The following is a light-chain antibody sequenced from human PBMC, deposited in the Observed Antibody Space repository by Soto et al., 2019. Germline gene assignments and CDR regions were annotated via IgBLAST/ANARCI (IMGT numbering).Light chain of an antibody. CDR1: QDIGHS. J-gene: IGKJ5*01. Sequence: DIQMTQSPSSLSASVGDSVTFTVRASQDIGHSLAWYQQKPGKPIQLLIYGASTLHSGVPARFSGSGSGTEFTLTISSLQPDDFATYYCQQYNTYSTFGQGTRLEIK. CDR3: QQYNTYST. V-gene: IGKV1-27*01. CDR2: GAS.